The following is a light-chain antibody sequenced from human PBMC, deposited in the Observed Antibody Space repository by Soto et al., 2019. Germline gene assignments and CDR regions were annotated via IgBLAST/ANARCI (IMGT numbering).Light chain of an antibody. V-gene: IGKV3-11*01. J-gene: IGKJ1*01. Sequence: EIVLTQSPATLSLSPGERAALSYRASQSVSTFLAWCQHTPGQAPRLLIYDASNRSTGIPARFSGSGSGTDFTLTLSSLDPEAWAVYDWMQRSNRWPFGQVTKVDI. CDR1: QSVSTF. CDR3: MQRSNRWP. CDR2: DAS.